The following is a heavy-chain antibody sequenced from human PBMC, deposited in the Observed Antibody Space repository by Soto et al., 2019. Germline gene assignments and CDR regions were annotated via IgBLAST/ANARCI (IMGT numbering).Heavy chain of an antibody. CDR2: INHSGST. V-gene: IGHV4-34*01. Sequence: SDTLSLTCAVYGGSSSHYYWSWIRQPPGKGMEWIGEINHSGSTNYNPSLKSRVTISVDTSKNQFSLRLSSVTAADTAVYYCARRGSGYCSSTSFHAHGLYYYYFMDVWGKGTTVTVSS. CDR1: GGSSSHYY. J-gene: IGHJ6*03. CDR3: ARRGSGYCSSTSFHAHGLYYYYFMDV. D-gene: IGHD2-2*01.